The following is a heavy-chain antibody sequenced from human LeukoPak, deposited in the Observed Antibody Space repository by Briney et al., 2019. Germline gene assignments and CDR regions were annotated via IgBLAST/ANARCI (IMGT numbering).Heavy chain of an antibody. V-gene: IGHV3-23*01. J-gene: IGHJ5*02. D-gene: IGHD5-18*01. CDR3: AKDRGYRYGYANWFDP. CDR2: ISGSGGST. Sequence: PGGSLRLSCAASGFTFSYYAMNWLRQAPGKGLEWVSAISGSGGSTNYADAVKGRFTISRDNPKNTLYLQMNSLRVEDTALYYCAKDRGYRYGYANWFDPWGQGTLATVSS. CDR1: GFTFSYYA.